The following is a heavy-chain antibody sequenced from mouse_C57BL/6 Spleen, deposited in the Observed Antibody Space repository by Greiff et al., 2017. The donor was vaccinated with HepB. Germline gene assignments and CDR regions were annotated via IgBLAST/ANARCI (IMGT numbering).Heavy chain of an antibody. J-gene: IGHJ1*03. Sequence: EVQVVESGGGLVKPGGSLKLSCAASGFTFSDYGMHWVRQAPEKGLEWVAYISSGSSTIYYADTVKGRFTISRDNAKNTLFLQMTSLRSEDTAMYYCARFYDGYYGRYCDVWGTGTTVTVSS. CDR2: ISSGSSTI. CDR1: GFTFSDYG. CDR3: ARFYDGYYGRYCDV. V-gene: IGHV5-17*01. D-gene: IGHD2-3*01.